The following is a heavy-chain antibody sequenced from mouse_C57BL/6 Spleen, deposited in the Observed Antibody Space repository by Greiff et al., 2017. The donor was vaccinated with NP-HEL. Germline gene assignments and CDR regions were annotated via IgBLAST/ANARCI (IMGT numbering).Heavy chain of an antibody. V-gene: IGHV1-64*01. J-gene: IGHJ4*01. CDR1: GYTFTSYW. CDR3: ARGDYDVGAMDY. Sequence: QVQLQQPGAELVKPGASVKLSCKASGYTFTSYWMHWVKQRPGQGLEWIGMIHPNSGSTNYNEKFKSKATLTVDKSSSTAYMQLSSLTSEDSAVDYGARGDYDVGAMDYWGQGTSVTVSA. D-gene: IGHD2-4*01. CDR2: IHPNSGST.